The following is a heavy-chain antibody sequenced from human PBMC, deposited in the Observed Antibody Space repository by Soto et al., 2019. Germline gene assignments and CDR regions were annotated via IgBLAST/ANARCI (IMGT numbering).Heavy chain of an antibody. J-gene: IGHJ4*02. CDR2: ISYDGSNK. D-gene: IGHD3-3*01. V-gene: IGHV3-30*03. CDR1: GFTFSSYG. Sequence: QVQLVESGGGVVQPGRSLRLSCAASGFTFSSYGMHWVRQAPGKGLEWVAGISYDGSNKYYADSVKGRFTISRDNSKNTLYLQMNSLRAEDTAVYYCATAVGITIFGVYDYWGQGALVTVSS. CDR3: ATAVGITIFGVYDY.